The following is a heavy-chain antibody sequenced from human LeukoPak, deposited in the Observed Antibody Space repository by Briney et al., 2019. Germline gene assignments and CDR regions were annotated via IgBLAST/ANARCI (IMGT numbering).Heavy chain of an antibody. CDR3: AKGGSSSWTYYYYMDV. CDR2: ISWNSGSI. D-gene: IGHD6-13*01. CDR1: GFTFSSYE. V-gene: IGHV3-9*03. J-gene: IGHJ6*03. Sequence: GGSLRLSCAASGFTFSSYEMNWVRQAPGKGLEWVSGISWNSGSIGYADSVKGRFTISRDNAKNSLYLQMNSLRAEDMALYYCAKGGSSSWTYYYYMDVWGKGTTVTVSS.